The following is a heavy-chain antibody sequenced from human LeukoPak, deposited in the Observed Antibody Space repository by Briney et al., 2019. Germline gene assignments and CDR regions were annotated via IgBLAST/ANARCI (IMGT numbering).Heavy chain of an antibody. Sequence: SVKVSCKASGYTFTDYHIYWVRQAPGQGLECMGWINPNSGSTNSAQKFQGRVTMTRDTSISTVYMELSRLRSDDTAVYYCARSKIQYLVKASADYWGQGTLVTVSS. V-gene: IGHV1-2*02. CDR2: INPNSGST. CDR3: ARSKIQYLVKASADY. D-gene: IGHD1-26*01. CDR1: GYTFTDYH. J-gene: IGHJ4*02.